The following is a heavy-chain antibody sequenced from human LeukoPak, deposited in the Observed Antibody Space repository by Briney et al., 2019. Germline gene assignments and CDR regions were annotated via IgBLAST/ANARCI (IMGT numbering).Heavy chain of an antibody. J-gene: IGHJ3*02. V-gene: IGHV1-8*02. Sequence: ASVKVSCKASGYTFTSYAMHWVRQAPGQRLEWMGWMNPNSGNTGYAQKFQGRVTMTRNTSISTAYMELSSLRSEDTAVYYCALGGYCSSTSCYADAFDIWGQGTMVTVSS. CDR1: GYTFTSYA. D-gene: IGHD2-2*01. CDR2: MNPNSGNT. CDR3: ALGGYCSSTSCYADAFDI.